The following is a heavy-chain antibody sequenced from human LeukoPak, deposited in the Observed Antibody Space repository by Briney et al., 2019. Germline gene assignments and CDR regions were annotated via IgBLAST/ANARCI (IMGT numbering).Heavy chain of an antibody. CDR1: GFAFTSSA. CDR3: AADNWGSGYYGMDV. D-gene: IGHD7-27*01. CDR2: IVVGSGNT. J-gene: IGHJ6*02. Sequence: SVKVSCKASGFAFTSSAMQWVRQARGQRLEWIGWIVVGSGNTNYAQKFQERGTITRDMSTSTAYMELSSLRSEDTAVYYCAADNWGSGYYGMDVWGQGTTVTVSS. V-gene: IGHV1-58*02.